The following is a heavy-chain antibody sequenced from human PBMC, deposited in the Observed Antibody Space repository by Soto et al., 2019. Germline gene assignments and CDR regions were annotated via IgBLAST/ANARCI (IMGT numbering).Heavy chain of an antibody. CDR3: ARDHGGSTWFVGVYYFFGMDV. D-gene: IGHD6-13*01. CDR2: ISSSGGAI. V-gene: IGHV3-48*02. J-gene: IGHJ6*02. CDR1: GFIFSDYT. Sequence: EVQLVESGGDLVQPGGSLRLSCAASGFIFSDYTMTWVRQAPGRGLEFVSHISSSGGAIFYAESVKGRFTVSRDNAKNSLYLPMNSLRDEDTAVYFCARDHGGSTWFVGVYYFFGMDVWGQGTAVTVSS.